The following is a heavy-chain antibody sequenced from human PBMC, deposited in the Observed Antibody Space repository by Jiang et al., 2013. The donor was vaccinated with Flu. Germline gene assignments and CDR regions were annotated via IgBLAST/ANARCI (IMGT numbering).Heavy chain of an antibody. J-gene: IGHJ4*02. CDR3: AREWGRYFDY. V-gene: IGHV3-33*01. D-gene: IGHD3-16*01. CDR2: IWYDGSNK. CDR1: GFTFSSYG. Sequence: QLLESGGGVVQPGRSLRLSCAASGFTFSSYGMHWVRQAPGKGLEWVAVIWYDGSNKYYADSVEGRFTISRDNSKNTLYLQMNSLRAEDTAVYYCAREWGRYFDYWGQGTLVTVSS.